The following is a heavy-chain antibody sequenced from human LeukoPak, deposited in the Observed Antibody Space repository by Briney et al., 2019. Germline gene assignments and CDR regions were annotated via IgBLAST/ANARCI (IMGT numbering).Heavy chain of an antibody. CDR3: AAAPGY. Sequence: VRSLRLSCAASGFTFGSYAMHWVRQAPGKGLEYVSATSSNGGSTYYANSVKGRFTISRDNSKNTLYLQMGSLRAEDMAVYYCAAAPGYWGQGTLVTVSS. V-gene: IGHV3-64*01. D-gene: IGHD2-15*01. CDR1: GFTFGSYA. J-gene: IGHJ4*02. CDR2: TSSNGGST.